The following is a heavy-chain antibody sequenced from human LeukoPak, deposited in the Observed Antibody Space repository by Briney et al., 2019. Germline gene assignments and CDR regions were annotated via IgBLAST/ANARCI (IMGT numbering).Heavy chain of an antibody. D-gene: IGHD3-9*01. CDR3: AREVTRYDILTGYYTTRFDY. CDR1: GYTFTGYY. Sequence: ASVKVSCKASGYTFTGYYMHWVRQAPGQGLGWMGWINPNSGGTNYAQKFQGRVTMTRDTSISTAYMELSRLRSDDTAVYYCAREVTRYDILTGYYTTRFDYWGQGTLVTVSS. V-gene: IGHV1-2*02. J-gene: IGHJ4*02. CDR2: INPNSGGT.